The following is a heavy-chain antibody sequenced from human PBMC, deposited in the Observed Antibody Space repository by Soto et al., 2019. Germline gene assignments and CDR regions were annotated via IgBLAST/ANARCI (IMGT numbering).Heavy chain of an antibody. Sequence: LRLSCAASGFTFSSYWMSWVRQAPGKGLEWVANIKQDGSEKYYVDSVKGRFTISRDNAKNSLYLQMNSLRAEDTAVYYCARDRASIVVVPAAPFDYWGQGTLVTVSS. J-gene: IGHJ4*02. V-gene: IGHV3-7*01. CDR1: GFTFSSYW. D-gene: IGHD2-2*01. CDR3: ARDRASIVVVPAAPFDY. CDR2: IKQDGSEK.